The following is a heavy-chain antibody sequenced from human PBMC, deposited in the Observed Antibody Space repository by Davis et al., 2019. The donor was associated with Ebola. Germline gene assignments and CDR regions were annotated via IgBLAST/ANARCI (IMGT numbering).Heavy chain of an antibody. CDR2: IHYRVSP. J-gene: IGHJ3*02. CDR3: ARRKIDYDSSGYYGHAAFDI. CDR1: GGSISSFY. V-gene: IGHV4-59*08. D-gene: IGHD3-22*01. Sequence: GSLRPSCTVSGGSISSFYWSWIRQLPGKGLGWNGYIHYRVSPIYNPSLKSRVTLSVDTSKNQFSLKLSSVPAADTAMYYFARRKIDYDSSGYYGHAAFDIWGQGTMVTVSS.